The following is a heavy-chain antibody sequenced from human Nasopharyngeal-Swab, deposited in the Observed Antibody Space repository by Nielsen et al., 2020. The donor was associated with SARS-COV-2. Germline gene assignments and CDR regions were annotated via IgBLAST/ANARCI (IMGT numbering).Heavy chain of an antibody. Sequence: GSLRLSCTVSGGSIGSYYWSWIRQPPGKGLEWIGYIYYSGSTNYNPSLKSRVTISVDTSKNQFSLKLSSVTAADTAVYYCARGGGLGYYDFWSGYSQTSDAFDIWGQGTMVTVSS. CDR3: ARGGGLGYYDFWSGYSQTSDAFDI. J-gene: IGHJ3*02. D-gene: IGHD3-3*01. CDR1: GGSIGSYY. V-gene: IGHV4-59*01. CDR2: IYYSGST.